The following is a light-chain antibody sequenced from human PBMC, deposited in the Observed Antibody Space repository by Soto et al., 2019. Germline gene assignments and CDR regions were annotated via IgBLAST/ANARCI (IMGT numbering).Light chain of an antibody. V-gene: IGLV1-40*01. CDR3: QSYDSSLSGYV. CDR1: SSDVGGYNY. J-gene: IGLJ1*01. Sequence: QSVLTQPASVSGYPGQSITISCTGRSSDVGGYNYVSWYQQLPGTAPKLLIYGNSNRPSGVPDRFSGSKSGTSASLAITGLQAEDEADYYCQSYDSSLSGYVFGTGTKV. CDR2: GNS.